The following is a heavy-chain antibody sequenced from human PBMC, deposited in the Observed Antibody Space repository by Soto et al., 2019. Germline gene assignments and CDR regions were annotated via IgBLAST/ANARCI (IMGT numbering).Heavy chain of an antibody. CDR2: IIPILGIA. V-gene: IGHV1-69*04. Sequence: SVKVSCKASGGTFSSYTISWVRQAPGQGLEWMGRIIPILGIANYAQKFQGRVTITADKSTSTAYMELSSLRSEDTAVYYCARDPTQGCGGDCYTLYYHYYGMDVWG. J-gene: IGHJ6*02. CDR1: GGTFSSYT. D-gene: IGHD2-21*02. CDR3: ARDPTQGCGGDCYTLYYHYYGMDV.